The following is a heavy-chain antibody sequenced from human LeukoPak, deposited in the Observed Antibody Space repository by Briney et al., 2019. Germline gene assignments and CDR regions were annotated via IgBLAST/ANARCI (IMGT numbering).Heavy chain of an antibody. CDR3: ARVDRYHYYLDV. J-gene: IGHJ6*03. CDR2: IMPLFNTA. CDR1: GGTFSSYS. V-gene: IGHV1-69*05. Sequence: GSPVKVSCKASGGTFSSYSITWVRQAPGQGLEWMGGIMPLFNTANYAQQFQGRVTITTDESTSTAYMELSSLRFEDTAMYYCARVDRYHYYLDVWGKGTPVTVSS.